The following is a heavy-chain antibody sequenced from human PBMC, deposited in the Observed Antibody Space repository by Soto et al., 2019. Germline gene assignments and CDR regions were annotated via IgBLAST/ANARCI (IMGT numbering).Heavy chain of an antibody. CDR2: IYYSGST. CDR1: GGSISSGGYY. D-gene: IGHD3-22*01. V-gene: IGHV4-31*03. Sequence: SETLSFTCTVSGGSISSGGYYWSWIRQHPGKGLEWIGYIYYSGSTYYNPSLKSRVTISVDTSKNQFSLKLSSVTAADTAVYYCARGPRKSQWGIAMIVVVIKSAFDIWGQGTMVTVSS. J-gene: IGHJ3*02. CDR3: ARGPRKSQWGIAMIVVVIKSAFDI.